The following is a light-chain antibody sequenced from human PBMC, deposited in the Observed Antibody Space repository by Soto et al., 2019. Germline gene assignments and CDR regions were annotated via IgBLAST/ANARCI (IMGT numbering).Light chain of an antibody. Sequence: DLPQPASVSVFPGQSITISCTGTHSDIGNYNYVSWYQHLPGKAPKLMIYDVGSRPSGVSSRFSGSKSGNTASLAISGLQAEDEADYYCNSYREDHPRFYVFGTGTKVTVL. V-gene: IGLV2-14*03. J-gene: IGLJ1*01. CDR2: DVG. CDR1: HSDIGNYNY. CDR3: NSYREDHPRFYV.